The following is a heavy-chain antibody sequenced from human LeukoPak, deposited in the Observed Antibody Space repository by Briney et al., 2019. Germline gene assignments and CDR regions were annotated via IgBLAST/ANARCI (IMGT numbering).Heavy chain of an antibody. D-gene: IGHD3-16*01. J-gene: IGHJ4*02. CDR3: AKGYYDYVWGSYYFDY. CDR2: ISGSGGST. V-gene: IGHV3-23*01. CDR1: RFTFSSYA. Sequence: GGSLRLSCAASRFTFSSYAMSWVRQAPGKGLEWVSAISGSGGSTYYADSVKGRFTISRDNSRDTLYLQMNSLRADDTAVYYCAKGYYDYVWGSYYFDYWGQGTLVTVSS.